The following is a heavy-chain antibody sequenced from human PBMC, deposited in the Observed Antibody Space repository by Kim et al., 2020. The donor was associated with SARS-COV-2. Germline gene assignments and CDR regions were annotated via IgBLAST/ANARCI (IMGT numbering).Heavy chain of an antibody. CDR3: ARGALGDGYNLGPIVY. J-gene: IGHJ4*02. V-gene: IGHV3-33*01. CDR1: GFTFSSYG. D-gene: IGHD5-12*01. CDR2: IWYDGSNK. Sequence: GGSLRLSCAASGFTFSSYGMHWVRQAPGKGLEWVAVIWYDGSNKYYADSVKGRFTISRDNSKNTLYLQMNSLRAEDTAVYYCARGALGDGYNLGPIVYWGQGTLVTVSS.